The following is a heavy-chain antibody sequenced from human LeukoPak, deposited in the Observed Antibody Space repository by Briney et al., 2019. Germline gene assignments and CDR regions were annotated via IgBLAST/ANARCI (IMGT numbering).Heavy chain of an antibody. D-gene: IGHD3-22*01. CDR1: GFTFSSYG. CDR3: AKRRYDTGSLDWFDP. CDR2: ISGTGANT. V-gene: IGHV3-23*01. J-gene: IGHJ5*02. Sequence: GGSLRLSCAASGFTFSSYGMGWVRQAPGKGLEWVSTISGTGANTYYADSVKGRFTISRDNSKRTLYLQMNSLRVEDAAVYYCAKRRYDTGSLDWFDPWGQGTLVTVSS.